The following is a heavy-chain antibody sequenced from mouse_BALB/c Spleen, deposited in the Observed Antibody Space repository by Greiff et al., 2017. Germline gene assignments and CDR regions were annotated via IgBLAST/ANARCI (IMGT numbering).Heavy chain of an antibody. V-gene: IGHV5-9-3*01. CDR2: ISSGGSYT. Sequence: EVKLVESGGGLVKPGGSLKLSCAASGFTFSSYAMSWVRQTPEKRLEWVATISSGGSYTYYPDSVKGRFTISRDNAKNTLYLQMSSLRSEDTAMYYCARQEKSGTFDYWGQGTTLTVSS. J-gene: IGHJ2*01. CDR3: ARQEKSGTFDY. D-gene: IGHD4-1*01. CDR1: GFTFSSYA.